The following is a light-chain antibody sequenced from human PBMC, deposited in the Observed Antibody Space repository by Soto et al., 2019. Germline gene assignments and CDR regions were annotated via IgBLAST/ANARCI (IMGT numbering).Light chain of an antibody. CDR1: QSISSY. CDR3: HQSYSPPQT. Sequence: DIQMTQSPSSLSASVGDRVTITFRASQSISSYLNWYQQKPGKAPKLLIYAASSLQSGVPSRFSGSGSGTDFTLTISSLEPEDFASYYCHQSYSPPQTFGQGTKVDI. J-gene: IGKJ1*01. V-gene: IGKV1-39*01. CDR2: AAS.